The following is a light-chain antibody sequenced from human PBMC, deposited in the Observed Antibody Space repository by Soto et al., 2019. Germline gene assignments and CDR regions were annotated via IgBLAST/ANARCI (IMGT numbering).Light chain of an antibody. J-gene: IGKJ3*01. CDR2: AAS. CDR1: QGIANY. CDR3: QNYSWPPFT. V-gene: IGKV1-27*01. Sequence: DIQMTQSPSSLAASVGDRVTISCRASQGIANYLAWYQQKPGKVPKLLIYAASTLQSGVSSRFTGSGSGTDFTLTISSLQPEDVATYYCQNYSWPPFTFGPGTKVDLK.